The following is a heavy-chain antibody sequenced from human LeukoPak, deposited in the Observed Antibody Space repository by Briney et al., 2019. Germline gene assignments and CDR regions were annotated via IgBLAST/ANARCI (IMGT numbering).Heavy chain of an antibody. CDR1: GFTFSSYA. CDR2: ISGSGSTI. D-gene: IGHD6-6*01. V-gene: IGHV3-23*01. Sequence: PGGSLRLSCAASGFTFSSYAMSWVRQAPGKGLEWVSAISGSGSTIYYADSVKGRFTISRDNAKNSLYLQMNSLRAEDTAVYYCARGQQLVLSYWGQGTLVTVSS. CDR3: ARGQQLVLSY. J-gene: IGHJ4*02.